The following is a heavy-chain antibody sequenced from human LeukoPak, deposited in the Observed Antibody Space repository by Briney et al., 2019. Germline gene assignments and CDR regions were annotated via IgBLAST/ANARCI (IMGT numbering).Heavy chain of an antibody. D-gene: IGHD2-2*02. CDR2: IYTSGST. CDR3: ARQYCSSTSCYKYYYYYGMDV. V-gene: IGHV4-4*07. Sequence: PSETLSLTCTVSGGSISSYYWSWIRQPAGKGLEWIGRIYTSGSTNYNPSLKSRVTISVDTSKNQFSLKLSSVTAADTAVYYCARQYCSSTSCYKYYYYYGMDVWGQGTTVTVSS. J-gene: IGHJ6*02. CDR1: GGSISSYY.